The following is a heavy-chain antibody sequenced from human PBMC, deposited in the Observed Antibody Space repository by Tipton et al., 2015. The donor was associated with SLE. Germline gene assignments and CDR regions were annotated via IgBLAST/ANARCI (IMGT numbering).Heavy chain of an antibody. CDR1: GGSISSSSYY. J-gene: IGHJ5*02. D-gene: IGHD3-3*01. CDR3: ARLEDPFGIFGVPKGWFDP. V-gene: IGHV4-39*07. Sequence: TLSLTCTVSGGSISSSSYYWGWIRQPPGKGLEWIGSIYYSGSTNYNPSLKSRVTISVDTSKNQFSLRLTSVTAADTAVYYCARLEDPFGIFGVPKGWFDPWGQGTLVTVSS. CDR2: IYYSGST.